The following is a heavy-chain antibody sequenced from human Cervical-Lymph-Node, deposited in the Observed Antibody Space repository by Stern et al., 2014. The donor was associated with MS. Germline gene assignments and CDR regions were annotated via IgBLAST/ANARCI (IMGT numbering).Heavy chain of an antibody. CDR1: GYTFTSYA. CDR3: ARVPPMHDVLDY. CDR2: INTNTGNP. V-gene: IGHV7-4-1*02. J-gene: IGHJ4*02. D-gene: IGHD1-1*01. Sequence: QVQLVQSGSELKKPGASVKISCKASGYTFTSYAMNWGRQAPGQGLEWMGWINTNTGNPTYAPGFIGRFVISLETSVSTAYLKISGLKTEDTAVYYCARVPPMHDVLDYWGQGTLVTVSS.